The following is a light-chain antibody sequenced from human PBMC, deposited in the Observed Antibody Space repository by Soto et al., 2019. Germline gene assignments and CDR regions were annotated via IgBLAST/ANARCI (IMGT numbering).Light chain of an antibody. V-gene: IGLV2-14*03. CDR2: DVN. Sequence: QSALTQPASVSWSPGQSITISCTGTSSDIGAYNFVSWYQQHPGKAPKLMLYDVNIRPSGVSNPFSGSKSGNTASLTISGLQAEDEADYYCTSWTTSTTMIFGGGTKLTVL. CDR3: TSWTTSTTMI. J-gene: IGLJ2*01. CDR1: SSDIGAYNF.